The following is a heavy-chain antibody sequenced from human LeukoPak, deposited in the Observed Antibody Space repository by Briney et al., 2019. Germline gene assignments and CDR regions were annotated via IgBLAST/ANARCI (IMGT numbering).Heavy chain of an antibody. CDR3: SRDQSYPRDFWDPYH. V-gene: IGHV3-30*04. J-gene: IGHJ4*02. D-gene: IGHD2-21*02. Sequence: PGGSLRLSCAASGFAFSSYAMHWVRQAPGKGLEWVAVISYDGNNKYYADSVRGRFTISRDNSKNTLYLQMNSLRAEDTAVYYCSRDQSYPRDFWDPYHRGQGTLVNGS. CDR1: GFAFSSYA. CDR2: ISYDGNNK.